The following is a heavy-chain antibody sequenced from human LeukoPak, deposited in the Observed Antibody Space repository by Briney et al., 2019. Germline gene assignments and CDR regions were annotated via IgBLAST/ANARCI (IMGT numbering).Heavy chain of an antibody. V-gene: IGHV3-15*01. CDR2: IKSKTDGGTT. CDR1: QFTFSTYW. Sequence: GGSLRLSCAASQFTFSTYWMSWVRQAPGKGLEWVGRIKSKTDGGTTDYAAPVKGRFTISRDDSKNTLYLQMNSLKTEDTAVYYCTTDTGGWYSIYFQHWGQGTLVTVSS. CDR3: TTDTGGWYSIYFQH. D-gene: IGHD6-19*01. J-gene: IGHJ1*01.